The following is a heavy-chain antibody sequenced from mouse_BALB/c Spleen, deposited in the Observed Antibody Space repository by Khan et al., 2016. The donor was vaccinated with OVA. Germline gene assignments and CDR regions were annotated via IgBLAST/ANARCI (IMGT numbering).Heavy chain of an antibody. CDR2: ISPGSGNP. CDR1: GYTFTSYW. Sequence: DLVKPGASVKLSCKASGYTFTSYWINWIKQRPGQGLEWVGQISPGSGNPYYKAIFKGKATLTVDTSSTTVYIQLSSLSAEASAVYFCARSNYYGNGLYALDYWGQGTSVTVSS. J-gene: IGHJ4*01. CDR3: ARSNYYGNGLYALDY. V-gene: IGHV1S41*01. D-gene: IGHD1-1*01.